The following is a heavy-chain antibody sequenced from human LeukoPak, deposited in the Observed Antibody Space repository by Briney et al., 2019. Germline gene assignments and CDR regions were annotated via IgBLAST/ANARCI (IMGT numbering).Heavy chain of an antibody. CDR1: GGSISSYY. V-gene: IGHV4-59*01. CDR3: ARDSRYVSGWFDDGMDV. D-gene: IGHD6-13*01. J-gene: IGHJ6*02. Sequence: SETLSLTCTVSGGSISSYYRSWIRQPPGKGLEWIGYIYYSGSTNYNPSLKSRVTISVDTSKNQFSLKLSSVTAADTAVYYCARDSRYVSGWFDDGMDVWGPGTTVTVSS. CDR2: IYYSGST.